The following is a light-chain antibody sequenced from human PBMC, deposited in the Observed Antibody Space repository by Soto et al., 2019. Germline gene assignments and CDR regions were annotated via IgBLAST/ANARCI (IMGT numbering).Light chain of an antibody. CDR1: SSNIGAGYD. CDR3: QSYDSSLSGLL. Sequence: QSVLTQPPSVSGAPGQRVTISCTGSSSNIGAGYDVHWYQQFPGTAPKLLIYGNSNRPSGVPDRFSGSKSGTSASLAITGLQAEDEADYYCQSYDSSLSGLLFGTGTKLTVL. CDR2: GNS. V-gene: IGLV1-40*01. J-gene: IGLJ1*01.